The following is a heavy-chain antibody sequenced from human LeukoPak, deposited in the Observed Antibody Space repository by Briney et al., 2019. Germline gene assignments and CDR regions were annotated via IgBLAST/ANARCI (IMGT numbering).Heavy chain of an antibody. CDR1: GGTFSGYA. CDR2: IIPIFGTA. J-gene: IGHJ5*02. CDR3: ARASLGVDYYDSSGYYYWFDP. Sequence: SVKVSCKASGGTFSGYAISWVRQAPGQGLEWMGGIIPIFGTANYAQKFQGRVTITADESTSTAYMELSSLRSEDTAVYYCARASLGVDYYDSSGYYYWFDPWGQGTLVTVSS. V-gene: IGHV1-69*13. D-gene: IGHD3-22*01.